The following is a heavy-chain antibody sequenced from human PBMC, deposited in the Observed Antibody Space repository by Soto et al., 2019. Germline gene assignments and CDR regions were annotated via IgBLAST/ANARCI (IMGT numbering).Heavy chain of an antibody. CDR1: GFTFSSNG. CDR3: ESDWGVYDSDIRTHIPHLDS. Sequence: EVQLVESGGGLVQPGGSLRLSCEASGFTFSSNGMNWVRQAPGKGLEWVSFISIGSSTINYADSVRGRFTISRDNAKNSLYMQMNSLRDEDTAVYYCESDWGVYDSDIRTHIPHLDSWGQGTLVTVSS. J-gene: IGHJ4*02. CDR2: ISIGSSTI. V-gene: IGHV3-48*02. D-gene: IGHD3-22*01.